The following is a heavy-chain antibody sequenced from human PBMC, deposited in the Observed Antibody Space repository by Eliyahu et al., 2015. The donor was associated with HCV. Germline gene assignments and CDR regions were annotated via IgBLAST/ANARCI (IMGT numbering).Heavy chain of an antibody. CDR1: GFTXSSYA. D-gene: IGHD3-9*01. CDR2: ISGSGGST. V-gene: IGHV3-23*01. CDR3: AKDLDDILTGYYRLLFDY. J-gene: IGHJ4*02. Sequence: EVQLLESGGGLVQPGGSLRLSCAASGFTXSSYARSWVRQAPGKGLEWVSAISGSGGSTXYADSVKGRFTISRDNSKNTLYLQMNSLRAEDTAVYYCAKDLDDILTGYYRLLFDYWGQGTLVTVSS.